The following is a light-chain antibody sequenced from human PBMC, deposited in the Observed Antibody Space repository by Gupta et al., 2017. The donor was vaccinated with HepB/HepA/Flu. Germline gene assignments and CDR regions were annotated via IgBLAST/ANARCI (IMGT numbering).Light chain of an antibody. CDR3: QHRDNWPIT. CDR2: GAS. J-gene: IGKJ4*01. V-gene: IGKV3-11*01. CDR1: QSISSF. Sequence: EIVFTQSPVTLSLSPGERATLSCRARQSISSFLAWYQQTPGQAPRLLIYGASNRATGIPGRFSGSGSGTEFTLTISNLEPEDFAVYYCQHRDNWPITFGGGTKVDI.